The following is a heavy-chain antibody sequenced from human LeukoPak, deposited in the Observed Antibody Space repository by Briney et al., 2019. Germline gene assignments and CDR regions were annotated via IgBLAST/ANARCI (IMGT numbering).Heavy chain of an antibody. CDR3: ARGKRLTYYYDSSRSSGAFDI. Sequence: SETLSLTCAVYGGSFSGYYWSWIRQPPGKGLEWIGEINHSGSTNYNPSLTSRVTISVDTSKNQFSLKLSSVTAADTAVYYCARGKRLTYYYDSSRSSGAFDIWGQGTMVTVSS. CDR2: INHSGST. CDR1: GGSFSGYY. D-gene: IGHD3-22*01. J-gene: IGHJ3*02. V-gene: IGHV4-34*01.